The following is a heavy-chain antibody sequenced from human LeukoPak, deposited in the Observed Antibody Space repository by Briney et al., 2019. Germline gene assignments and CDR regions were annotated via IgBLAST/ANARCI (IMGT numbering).Heavy chain of an antibody. D-gene: IGHD6-13*01. J-gene: IGHJ4*02. CDR3: SIDRERDDSSRVF. CDR2: ISDYGRTT. Sequence: GGSLRVSCAASGFTLTDYAIYWVRQAPGRGLEWVSGISDYGRTTYYADSVKGRFTVSRDNSRNTAYLQMNGLRAEDTAIYFCSIDRERDDSSRVFWGQGTLVTVSS. V-gene: IGHV3-23*01. CDR1: GFTLTDYA.